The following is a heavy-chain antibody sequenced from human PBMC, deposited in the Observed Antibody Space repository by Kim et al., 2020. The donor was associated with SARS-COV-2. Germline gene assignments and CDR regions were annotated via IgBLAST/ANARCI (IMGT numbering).Heavy chain of an antibody. J-gene: IGHJ6*02. D-gene: IGHD6-13*01. CDR2: IYHSGGT. CDR1: GGSISSSNW. CDR3: ARNLNFSSSWYYYYYYGMDV. Sequence: SETLSLTCAVSGGSISSSNWWSWVRQPPGKGLEWIGEIYHSGGTNYNPSLKSRVTISVDKSKNQFSLKLSSVTAADTAVYYCARNLNFSSSWYYYYYYGMDVWGQGTTVTVSS. V-gene: IGHV4-4*02.